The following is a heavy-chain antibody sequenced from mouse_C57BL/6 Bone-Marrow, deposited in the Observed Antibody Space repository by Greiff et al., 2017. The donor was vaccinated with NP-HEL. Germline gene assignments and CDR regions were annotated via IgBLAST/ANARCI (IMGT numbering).Heavy chain of an antibody. CDR1: GFTFSSYA. D-gene: IGHD1-1*01. CDR2: ISSGGDYI. Sequence: EVQLQESGEGLVKPGGSLKLSCAASGFTFSSYAMSWVRQTPEKRLEWVAYISSGGDYIYYADTVKGRFTISRDNARNTLYLQMSSLKSEDTAMYYCTRDLDPGSSSSYWYFDVWGTGTTVTVSS. J-gene: IGHJ1*03. V-gene: IGHV5-9-1*02. CDR3: TRDLDPGSSSSYWYFDV.